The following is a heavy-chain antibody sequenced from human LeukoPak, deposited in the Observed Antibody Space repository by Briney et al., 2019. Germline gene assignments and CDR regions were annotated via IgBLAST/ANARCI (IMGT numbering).Heavy chain of an antibody. CDR3: AKKEGRKPSHYYYNMHI. V-gene: IGHV3-30*02. Sequence: GGSLRLSCAASGFTFSSYGMHWVRQAPGKGLEWVAVIWYDGSNKYYADSVKGRFTISRDNSKNTLYLQMNSLRAEDTAVYYCAKKEGRKPSHYYYNMHIWGQGTTVTVSS. CDR1: GFTFSSYG. CDR2: IWYDGSNK. J-gene: IGHJ6*02.